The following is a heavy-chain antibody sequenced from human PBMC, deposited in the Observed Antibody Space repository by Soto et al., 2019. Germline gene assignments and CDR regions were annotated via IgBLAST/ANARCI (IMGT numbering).Heavy chain of an antibody. D-gene: IGHD1-20*01. CDR3: ARDNFHSYYGMDV. Sequence: GGSLRLPWAPSGFTFSEYQMSWIRQAPGKGLEWVSYISETGNTKSYADSVKGRFTISRDNAKKSLYLQMNSLRAEDTAVYYCARDNFHSYYGMDVWGQGTTVTVSS. V-gene: IGHV3-11*01. CDR1: GFTFSEYQ. CDR2: ISETGNTK. J-gene: IGHJ6*02.